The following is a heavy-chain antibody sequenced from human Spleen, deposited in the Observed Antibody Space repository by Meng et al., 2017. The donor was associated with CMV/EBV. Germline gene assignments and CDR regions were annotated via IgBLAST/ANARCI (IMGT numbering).Heavy chain of an antibody. J-gene: IGHJ6*02. CDR2: INWNGGST. V-gene: IGHV3-20*04. CDR3: ARAGARSSSLYYYYGMDV. CDR1: GFTFDDYG. D-gene: IGHD6-6*01. Sequence: GESLKISCAASGFTFDDYGMSWVRQAPGKGLEWVSGINWNGGSTGYADSVKGRFTISRDNAKNSLYLQMNSLRAEDTALYYCARAGARSSSLYYYYGMDVWGQGTTVTVSS.